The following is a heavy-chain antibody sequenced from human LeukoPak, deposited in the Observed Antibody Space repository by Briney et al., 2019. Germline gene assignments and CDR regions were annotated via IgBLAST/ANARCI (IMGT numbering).Heavy chain of an antibody. CDR2: INHSGST. D-gene: IGHD5-18*01. CDR3: ARKQLWSNYFDY. J-gene: IGHJ4*02. V-gene: IGHV4-34*01. CDR1: GGSFSGYY. Sequence: PSETLSLTCAVYGGSFSGYYWSRIRQPPGKGLEWSGEINHSGSTNYNPSLKSRVTISVDTSKNQFSLKLSSVTAADTAVYYCARKQLWSNYFDYWGQGTLVTVSS.